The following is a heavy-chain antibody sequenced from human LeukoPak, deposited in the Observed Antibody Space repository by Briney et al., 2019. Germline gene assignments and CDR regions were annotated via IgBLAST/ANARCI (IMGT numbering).Heavy chain of an antibody. CDR2: ISYDGSNK. CDR3: ARASRRYSSSWYFWFDP. D-gene: IGHD6-13*01. Sequence: GGSLRLSCAASGFTLNRYGMSWVRQAPGKGLEWVAVISYDGSNKYYADSVKGRFTISRDNSKNTLYLQMNSLRAEDTAVYYCARASRRYSSSWYFWFDPWGQGTLVTVSS. J-gene: IGHJ5*02. CDR1: GFTLNRYG. V-gene: IGHV3-30*03.